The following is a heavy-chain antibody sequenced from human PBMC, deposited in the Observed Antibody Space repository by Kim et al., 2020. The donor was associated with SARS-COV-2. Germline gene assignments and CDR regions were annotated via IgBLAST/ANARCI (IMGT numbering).Heavy chain of an antibody. Sequence: GGSLRLSCAASGFSFSDHYMDWVRQAPGKGLEWVGRSRNKVNSYTTEYAASVKGRFTISRDDSRNLVYLQMNSLKTEDTAVYYCGRSGNYKAIDIWGQGTVVTVSS. J-gene: IGHJ3*02. CDR1: GFSFSDHY. CDR3: GRSGNYKAIDI. CDR2: SRNKVNSYTT. D-gene: IGHD1-26*01. V-gene: IGHV3-72*01.